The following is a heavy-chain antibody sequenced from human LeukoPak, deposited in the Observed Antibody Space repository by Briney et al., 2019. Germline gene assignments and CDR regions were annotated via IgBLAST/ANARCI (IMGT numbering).Heavy chain of an antibody. Sequence: PGGSLRLSCAASGFTFSSYGMHWVRQAPGKGLEWVAVIWYDGSNKYYADSVKGRFTISRDNSKNTLYLQMNSLRAEDTAVYYCGKGLYFAGAARPRVEYHHQHYKGRRGKGTTVTVSS. V-gene: IGHV3-33*06. D-gene: IGHD6-6*01. CDR3: GKGLYFAGAARPRVEYHHQHYKGR. CDR2: IWYDGSNK. J-gene: IGHJ6*04. CDR1: GFTFSSYG.